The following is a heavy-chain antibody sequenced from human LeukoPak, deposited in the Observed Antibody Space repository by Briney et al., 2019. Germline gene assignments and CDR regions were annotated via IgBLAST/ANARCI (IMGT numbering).Heavy chain of an antibody. Sequence: GGSLRLSCVASGGTFGDYGMSWVRQPPGKGLKWVSGINGDGTNTHYSDSVKGRFTIARDNAENSLYLQMNRLTDADPAFYYCVKDLSSNWLSFDYWGRGTLVTVSS. CDR3: VKDLSSNWLSFDY. V-gene: IGHV3-20*04. J-gene: IGHJ4*02. D-gene: IGHD1-1*01. CDR2: INGDGTNT. CDR1: GGTFGDYG.